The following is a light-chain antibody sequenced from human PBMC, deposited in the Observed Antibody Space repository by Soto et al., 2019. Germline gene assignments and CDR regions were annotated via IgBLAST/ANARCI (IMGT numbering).Light chain of an antibody. V-gene: IGKV3-20*01. CDR1: QSVSNNY. Sequence: EILFTPSPGPLSLSPGEKAPPLLRASQSVSNNYLAWYQQKPGQAPRLLIYGATNRATGIPDRFSGSGSGTDFTLTISRLEPEDFAVYYCQQYGSSGTFGQGTKVDIK. CDR2: GAT. CDR3: QQYGSSGT. J-gene: IGKJ1*01.